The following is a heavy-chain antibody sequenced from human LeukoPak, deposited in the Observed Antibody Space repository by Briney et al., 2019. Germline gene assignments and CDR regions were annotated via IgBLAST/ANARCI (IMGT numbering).Heavy chain of an antibody. Sequence: KTSETLSLTCTVSGGSITSSNYYWGWIRQPPGKGLEWFGSFYYSGSTNYNPSLKSRVTISVDTSKNQFSLKLSSVTAADTAVYYCVYYYGSGSVEYWGQGTLVTVSS. D-gene: IGHD3-10*01. J-gene: IGHJ4*02. CDR3: VYYYGSGSVEY. V-gene: IGHV4-39*01. CDR2: FYYSGST. CDR1: GGSITSSNYY.